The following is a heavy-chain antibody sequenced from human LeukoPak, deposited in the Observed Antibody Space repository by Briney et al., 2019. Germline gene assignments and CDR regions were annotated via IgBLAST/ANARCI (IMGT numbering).Heavy chain of an antibody. CDR2: ISAYNGNT. D-gene: IGHD3-10*01. V-gene: IGHV1-18*01. Sequence: ASVKVSCKASGYTFTSYGIGWVRQAPGQGLEWMGWISAYNGNTNYAQKLQGRVTMTTDTSTSTAYMELRSPRSDDTAVYYCAREDRVAMVRGPLGAFDIWGQGTMVTVSS. CDR1: GYTFTSYG. J-gene: IGHJ3*02. CDR3: AREDRVAMVRGPLGAFDI.